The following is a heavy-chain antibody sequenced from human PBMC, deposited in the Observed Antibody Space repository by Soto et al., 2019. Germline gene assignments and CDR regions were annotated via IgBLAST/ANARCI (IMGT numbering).Heavy chain of an antibody. V-gene: IGHV3-15*07. CDR1: GFTFSNAW. CDR2: IKSKTDGGTT. Sequence: EVQLVESGGGLVKPGGSLRLSCAASGFTFSNAWMNWVRQAPGKGLEWVGRIKSKTDGGTTDYAAPVKGRFTISRDDSKNTLYLQMKSLKTEDTAVYYCTTESPLPGISIAAAGKGADYAFDIWGQGTMVTVSS. J-gene: IGHJ3*02. D-gene: IGHD6-13*01. CDR3: TTESPLPGISIAAAGKGADYAFDI.